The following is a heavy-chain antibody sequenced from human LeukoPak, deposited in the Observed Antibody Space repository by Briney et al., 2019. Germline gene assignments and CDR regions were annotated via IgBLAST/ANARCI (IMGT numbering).Heavy chain of an antibody. D-gene: IGHD2-2*01. V-gene: IGHV3-20*04. CDR3: ARAKDCSSITCPFDI. Sequence: GGSLRLSCAASAFTFHDYGMSWVRQAPGKGLEWVSSINWNSGSTGYADSVKGRFGISRDNGKNSLYLQMNSLRAEDTALYYCARAKDCSSITCPFDIWGQGTMVTVSS. CDR1: AFTFHDYG. CDR2: INWNSGST. J-gene: IGHJ3*02.